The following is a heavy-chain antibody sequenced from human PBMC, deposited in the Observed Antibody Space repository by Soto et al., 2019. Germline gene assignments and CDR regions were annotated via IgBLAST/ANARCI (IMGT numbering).Heavy chain of an antibody. CDR2: IYYSGST. D-gene: IGHD3-22*01. J-gene: IGHJ5*02. CDR1: GGSISSSSYY. Sequence: SETLSLTCTVSGGSISSSSYYWGWIRQPPGKGLEWIGSIYYSGSTNYNPSLKSRVTISVDTSKNQFSLKLSSVTAADTAVYYCARLPHYYDSSGYYNWFDPWGQGTLVTVS. V-gene: IGHV4-39*07. CDR3: ARLPHYYDSSGYYNWFDP.